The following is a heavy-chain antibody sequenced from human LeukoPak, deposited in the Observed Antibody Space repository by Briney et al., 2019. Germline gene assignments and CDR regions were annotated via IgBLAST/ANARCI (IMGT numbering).Heavy chain of an antibody. CDR1: GFTFSSYS. D-gene: IGHD4-23*01. Sequence: RAGGSLRLSCAASGFTFSSYSMNWVRQAPGKGLEWVSSISSSSSYIYYADSVKGRFTISRDNAKNPLYLQMNSLRAEDTAVYYCAKDYGGNSLFDYWGQGTLVTVSS. V-gene: IGHV3-21*01. CDR3: AKDYGGNSLFDY. CDR2: ISSSSSYI. J-gene: IGHJ4*02.